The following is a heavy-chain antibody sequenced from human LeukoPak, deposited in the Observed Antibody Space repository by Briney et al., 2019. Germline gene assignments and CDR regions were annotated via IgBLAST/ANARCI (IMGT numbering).Heavy chain of an antibody. CDR2: INWNGGST. Sequence: GGSLRLSCAASGFTFDDYGMSWVRQAPGKGLEWVSGINWNGGSTGYADSVKGRYTISRDNAKNSLYLQMNSLRAEDTALYYCARDANRYYYYYYMDVWGKGTTVTVSS. J-gene: IGHJ6*03. CDR3: ARDANRYYYYYYMDV. CDR1: GFTFDDYG. V-gene: IGHV3-20*04.